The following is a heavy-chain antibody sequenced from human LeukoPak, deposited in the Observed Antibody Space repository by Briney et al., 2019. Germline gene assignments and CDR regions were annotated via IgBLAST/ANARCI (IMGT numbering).Heavy chain of an antibody. CDR2: ISSSGSTI. D-gene: IGHD3-22*01. CDR3: ASTDSYYYDSSGYYLDY. V-gene: IGHV3-11*01. Sequence: PGGSLRLSCAASGFTFSDYYMSWIRQAPGKGLEWVSYISSSGSTIYYADFVKGRFTISRDNAKNSLYLQMNSLRAEDTAVYYCASTDSYYYDSSGYYLDYWGQGTLVTVSS. CDR1: GFTFSDYY. J-gene: IGHJ4*02.